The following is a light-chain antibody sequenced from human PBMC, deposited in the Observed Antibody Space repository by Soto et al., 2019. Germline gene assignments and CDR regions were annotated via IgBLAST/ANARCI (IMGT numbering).Light chain of an antibody. CDR3: QQFGSSPWT. CDR1: QSVSSSY. Sequence: VFTQSPCTLSLSTGEKATLSFRASQSVSSSYLAWYQQKPGQAPRLLIYGASSRATGIPDRFSGSGSGTDFTLTVSRLEPEDFAVYYCQQFGSSPWTFGQGTKVDIK. CDR2: GAS. J-gene: IGKJ1*01. V-gene: IGKV3-20*01.